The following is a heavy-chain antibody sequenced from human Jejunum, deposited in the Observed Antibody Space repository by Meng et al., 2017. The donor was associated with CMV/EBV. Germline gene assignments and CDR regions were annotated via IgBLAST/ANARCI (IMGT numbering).Heavy chain of an antibody. D-gene: IGHD1-26*01. V-gene: IGHV1-18*04. Sequence: TFHLHPIHSVRPAPGQGLGWVGWVNPYTGEPSSARSLQDRVSVTTDTSATTAYMELRRLIFHDAAIYSCARSPIYSGTYFAFDYWGQGSQVTVSS. CDR2: VNPYTGEP. CDR3: ARSPIYSGTYFAFDY. CDR1: TFHLHP. J-gene: IGHJ4*02.